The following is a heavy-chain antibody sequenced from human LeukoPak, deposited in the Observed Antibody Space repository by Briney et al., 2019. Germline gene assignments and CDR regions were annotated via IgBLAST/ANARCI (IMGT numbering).Heavy chain of an antibody. Sequence: GGSLRLSCAASGFRFNYYGMHWVRQAPGKGLEWVASIEDNGRDKKYLDSVKGRFTISRDNAQSSLYLQMNSLRDEDTAVYYCARDIPYGATTLDFWGQGTLVTVSS. CDR1: GFRFNYYG. CDR2: IEDNGRDK. CDR3: ARDIPYGATTLDF. J-gene: IGHJ4*02. V-gene: IGHV3-7*01. D-gene: IGHD4/OR15-4a*01.